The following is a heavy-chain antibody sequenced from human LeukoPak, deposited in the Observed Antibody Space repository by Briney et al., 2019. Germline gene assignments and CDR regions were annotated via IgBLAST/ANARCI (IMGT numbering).Heavy chain of an antibody. V-gene: IGHV3-23*01. CDR3: AKDWSPVVSYYDFWSGSPFDY. Sequence: GGSLRLSCAASGFTFDDYGMTWVRQAPGKGLEWVSAISGSGGSTYYADSVKGRFTISRDNSKNTLYLQMNSLRAEDTAVYYCAKDWSPVVSYYDFWSGSPFDYWGQGTLVTVSS. D-gene: IGHD3-3*01. J-gene: IGHJ4*02. CDR2: ISGSGGST. CDR1: GFTFDDYG.